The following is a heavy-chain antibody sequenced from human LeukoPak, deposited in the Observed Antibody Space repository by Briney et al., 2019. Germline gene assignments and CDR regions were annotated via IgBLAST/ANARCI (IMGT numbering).Heavy chain of an antibody. Sequence: PGGSLRLSCAASGFTFSNFAMSWVRQAPGKGLEWVSTIRSGSATTYYADSVKVRFTISRDNSKNTLYLQMNSLRAGDTAVYYCAKGVTGTTDWFDPWGQGTLVTVSS. CDR1: GFTFSNFA. V-gene: IGHV3-23*01. CDR3: AKGVTGTTDWFDP. D-gene: IGHD1-7*01. CDR2: IRSGSATT. J-gene: IGHJ5*02.